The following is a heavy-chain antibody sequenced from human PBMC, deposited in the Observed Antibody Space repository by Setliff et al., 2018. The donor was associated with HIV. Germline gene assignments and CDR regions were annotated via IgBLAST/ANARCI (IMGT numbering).Heavy chain of an antibody. CDR1: GDSISTSNSY. Sequence: PSETLSLTCTVSGDSISTSNSYWGWVRQPPGKGLEWIGSLYYGGSTYYNPSLKSRVTISVDTSKNHFSLKLSSVTAADTAVYYCALDPGYRRDYWGQGTLVTVSS. CDR2: LYYGGST. D-gene: IGHD5-12*01. J-gene: IGHJ4*02. CDR3: ALDPGYRRDY. V-gene: IGHV4-39*02.